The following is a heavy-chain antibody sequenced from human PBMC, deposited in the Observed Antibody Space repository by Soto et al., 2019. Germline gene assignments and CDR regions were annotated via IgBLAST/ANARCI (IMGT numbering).Heavy chain of an antibody. Sequence: GGSLRLSCAASGFTVSSNYMSWVRQAPGKGLEWVSVIYSGGSTYYADSVKGRFTISRDNSKNTLYLQMNSLRAEDTAVYYCARVRSGYDFYAFDIWGQGTMVTVSS. J-gene: IGHJ3*02. V-gene: IGHV3-66*01. CDR1: GFTVSSNY. CDR2: IYSGGST. CDR3: ARVRSGYDFYAFDI. D-gene: IGHD5-12*01.